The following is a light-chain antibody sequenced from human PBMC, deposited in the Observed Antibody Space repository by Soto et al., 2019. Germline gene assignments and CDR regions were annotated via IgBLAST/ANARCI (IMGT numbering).Light chain of an antibody. CDR1: TSDVGGYNY. Sequence: QSVLTQPPSASGSPGQSVTISCTGTTSDVGGYNYVSWYQLHPGKVPKLIISEVNKRPSGVPDRFSGSKSGSTACLTVSGLQAEDEADYFCSSYAGSKNFILFGGGTKLTVL. J-gene: IGLJ2*01. CDR3: SSYAGSKNFIL. V-gene: IGLV2-8*01. CDR2: EVN.